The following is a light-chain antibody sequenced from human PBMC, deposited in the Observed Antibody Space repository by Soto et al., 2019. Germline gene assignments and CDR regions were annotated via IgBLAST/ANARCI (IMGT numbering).Light chain of an antibody. CDR2: GAS. CDR3: QHYSSQT. J-gene: IGKJ1*01. Sequence: EIVLTQSPGTLSLSPGDRATLSCWASQSVGSRLAWYQQKPGHAPRLLIYGASSMATGIPDRFSGSGSGTDFTLTISRLEPEDSAVYFCQHYSSQTFGQGTKVDNK. V-gene: IGKV3-20*01. CDR1: QSVGSR.